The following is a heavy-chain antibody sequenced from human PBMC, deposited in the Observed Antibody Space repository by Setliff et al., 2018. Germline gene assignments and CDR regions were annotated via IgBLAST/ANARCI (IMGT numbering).Heavy chain of an antibody. V-gene: IGHV4-61*02. D-gene: IGHD1-26*01. CDR2: LHTSGST. Sequence: SETLSLTCAVSGGSLNSGSYYWSWIRQSTERGLEWLGRLHTSGSTTYNPALNSRVTISVDTSTNQFSLRLTSLTAADTAVYFCASDNTILGATDHWGQGTLVTVSS. CDR1: GGSLNSGSYY. CDR3: ASDNTILGATDH. J-gene: IGHJ5*02.